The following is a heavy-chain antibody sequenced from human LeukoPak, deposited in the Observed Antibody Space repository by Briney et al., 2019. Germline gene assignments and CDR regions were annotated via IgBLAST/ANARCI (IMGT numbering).Heavy chain of an antibody. CDR1: GGSLSSSY. Sequence: PSETLSLTCTASGGSLSSSYWSWIRQPAGKGLEWIGRVYTSGSTNYNPSLKSRVAMSVDTSKNQFSLDLTSVTAADAAVYYCARDCSGGTCYLGVLDYWGQGIRVTVSS. D-gene: IGHD2-15*01. CDR2: VYTSGST. J-gene: IGHJ4*02. CDR3: ARDCSGGTCYLGVLDY. V-gene: IGHV4-4*07.